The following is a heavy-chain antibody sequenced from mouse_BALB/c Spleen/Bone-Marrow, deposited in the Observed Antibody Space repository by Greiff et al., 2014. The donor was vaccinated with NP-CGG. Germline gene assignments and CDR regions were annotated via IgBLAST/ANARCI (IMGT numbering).Heavy chain of an antibody. CDR2: INPGSGST. Sequence: VQLQQSGAELVRPGTSVKVSCKASGYAFTDYLMEWLKQRPGQGLEWIGVINPGSGSTNYNEKFKDKATLTADTSSNTAYMRLSSLTSDDSAVYFCARYDGYLDYWGQGTTLTVSS. V-gene: IGHV1-54*01. CDR3: ARYDGYLDY. CDR1: GYAFTDYL. D-gene: IGHD2-3*01. J-gene: IGHJ2*01.